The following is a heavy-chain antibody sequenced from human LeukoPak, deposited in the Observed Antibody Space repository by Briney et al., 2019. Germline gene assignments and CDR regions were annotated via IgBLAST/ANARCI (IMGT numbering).Heavy chain of an antibody. V-gene: IGHV4-59*01. Sequence: SETLSLTCTASGGSISSYYWSWIRQPPGKGLEWIGYIYYSGSTNYNPSLKSRVTISVDTSKNQFSLKLSSVTAADTAVYYCARAPNLDFDPWGQGTLVTVSS. J-gene: IGHJ5*02. CDR3: ARAPNLDFDP. CDR2: IYYSGST. CDR1: GGSISSYY.